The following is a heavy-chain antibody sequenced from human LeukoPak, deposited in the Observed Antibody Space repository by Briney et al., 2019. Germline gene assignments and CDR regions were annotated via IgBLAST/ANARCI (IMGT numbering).Heavy chain of an antibody. J-gene: IGHJ6*02. V-gene: IGHV3-48*04. CDR2: ISSSSTSK. CDR3: ARGQYGMDV. Sequence: GGSLRLSCAVSGFIFSSYSMNWVRQAPGKGLEWVSHISSSSTSKYYADSVKGRFTISRDNAKNSLYLQMNSLRAEDTAVYYCARGQYGMDVWGQGTTVTVSS. CDR1: GFIFSSYS.